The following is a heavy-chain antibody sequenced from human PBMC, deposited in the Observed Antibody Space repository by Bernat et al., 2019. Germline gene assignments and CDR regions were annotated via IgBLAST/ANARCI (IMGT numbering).Heavy chain of an antibody. CDR3: ASLLMTTVTSDAFAV. Sequence: EVQLVQSGAEVKKPGESLRISCKGSGYSFTSYWISWVRQMPGKGLEWMGRIDPSDSYTNYSPSFQGHVTIPADKSISTAYLQWSRLKASDTAMYYCASLLMTTVTSDAFAVWGQGTMVTVST. V-gene: IGHV5-10-1*03. CDR2: IDPSDSYT. J-gene: IGHJ3*01. CDR1: GYSFTSYW. D-gene: IGHD4-17*01.